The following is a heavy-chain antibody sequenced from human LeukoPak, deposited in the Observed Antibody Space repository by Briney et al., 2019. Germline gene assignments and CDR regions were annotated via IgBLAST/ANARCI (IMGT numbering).Heavy chain of an antibody. CDR3: AKDTSIGKYCTSSECSPFDY. Sequence: PGGSLRLSCAGSGFTFSSYAMSWVRQAPGKGLEWVSAISDSGDYTYYEDSVKGRFTSSRDNSKNTLYLHVNSLRAEDTAVYYCAKDTSIGKYCTSSECSPFDYWGQGTLVTVSS. J-gene: IGHJ4*02. D-gene: IGHD2-8*01. CDR1: GFTFSSYA. CDR2: ISDSGDYT. V-gene: IGHV3-23*01.